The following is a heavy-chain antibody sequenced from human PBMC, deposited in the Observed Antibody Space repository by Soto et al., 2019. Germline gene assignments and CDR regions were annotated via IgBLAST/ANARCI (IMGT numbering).Heavy chain of an antibody. CDR3: ARVERGYCSCGSCYYFDY. CDR1: GGTFSSYA. Sequence: QVQLVQSGAEVKKPGSSVKVSCKASGGTFSSYAISWVRQAPGQGLEWMGGIIPIFGTANYAQKFQGRVTITADETTSTAYMELSSLRSEETAVYYCARVERGYCSCGSCYYFDYWGQGTLVTVSS. J-gene: IGHJ4*02. CDR2: IIPIFGTA. V-gene: IGHV1-69*01. D-gene: IGHD2-15*01.